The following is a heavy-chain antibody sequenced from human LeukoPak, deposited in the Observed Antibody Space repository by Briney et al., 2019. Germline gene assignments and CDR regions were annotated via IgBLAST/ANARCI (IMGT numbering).Heavy chain of an antibody. CDR3: ARVPRGIQLWSTYFDY. Sequence: VASVKVSCKASGGTFSSYAISWVRQAPGQGLEWMGGIIPIFGTANYAQKFQGRVTITTDESTSTAYMELSSLRSEDTAVYYCARVPRGIQLWSTYFDYWGQGTLVTVSS. CDR1: GGTFSSYA. V-gene: IGHV1-69*05. D-gene: IGHD5-18*01. J-gene: IGHJ4*02. CDR2: IIPIFGTA.